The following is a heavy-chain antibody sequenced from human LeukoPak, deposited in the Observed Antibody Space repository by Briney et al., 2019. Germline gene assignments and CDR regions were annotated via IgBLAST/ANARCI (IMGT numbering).Heavy chain of an antibody. CDR2: IKQGGSEK. J-gene: IGHJ4*02. CDR3: ASMSPYYYDSSGYYFY. CDR1: GFTFSSYW. V-gene: IGHV3-7*01. Sequence: GGSLRLSCAASGFTFSSYWMSWVRQAPGKGLEWVANIKQGGSEKYYVDSVKGRFTISRDNAKNSLYLQMNSLRAEDTAVYYCASMSPYYYDSSGYYFYWGQGTLVTVSS. D-gene: IGHD3-22*01.